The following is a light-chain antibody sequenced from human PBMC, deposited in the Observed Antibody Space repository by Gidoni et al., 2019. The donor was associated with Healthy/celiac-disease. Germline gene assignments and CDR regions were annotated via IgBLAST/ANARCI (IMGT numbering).Light chain of an antibody. V-gene: IGKV1-39*01. CDR2: TTS. J-gene: IGKJ1*01. CDR1: QSISSY. CDR3: QQSYSTPPT. Sequence: DIQLTQSPSSLSASVGDRVTITCRASQSISSYLNWYQQKPGKAPKLLIYTTSSLQSRVPSRFSGSGSGTDFTLTISSLQPEDVATYYCQQSYSTPPTFGQGTKVEIK.